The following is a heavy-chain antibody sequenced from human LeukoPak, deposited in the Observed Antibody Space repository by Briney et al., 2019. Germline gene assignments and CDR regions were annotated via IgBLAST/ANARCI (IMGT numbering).Heavy chain of an antibody. D-gene: IGHD4-17*01. Sequence: SETLSLTCTASGGSISSGGYYWSWIRQHPGKGLEWIGYIYYSGSTYYNPSLKSRVTISVDTSKNQFSLKLSSVTAADTAVYYCARRGARLGDYGPLFDYWGQGTLVTVSS. CDR2: IYYSGST. J-gene: IGHJ4*02. CDR1: GGSISSGGYY. V-gene: IGHV4-31*03. CDR3: ARRGARLGDYGPLFDY.